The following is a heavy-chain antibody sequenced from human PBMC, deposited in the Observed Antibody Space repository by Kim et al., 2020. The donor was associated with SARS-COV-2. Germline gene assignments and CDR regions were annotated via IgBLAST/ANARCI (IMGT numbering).Heavy chain of an antibody. CDR3: AREVLGDYDYVWGSYRPIQMVFDY. CDR2: INPSGGST. D-gene: IGHD3-16*02. Sequence: ASVKVSCKASGYTFTSYYMHWVRQAPGQGLEWMGIINPSGGSTSYAQKFQGRVTMTRDTSTSTVYMELSSLRSEDTAVYYCAREVLGDYDYVWGSYRPIQMVFDYWGQGTLVTVSS. CDR1: GYTFTSYY. J-gene: IGHJ4*02. V-gene: IGHV1-46*01.